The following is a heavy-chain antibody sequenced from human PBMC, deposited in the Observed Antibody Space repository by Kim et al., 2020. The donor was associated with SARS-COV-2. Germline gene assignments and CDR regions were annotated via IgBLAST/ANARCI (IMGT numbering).Heavy chain of an antibody. CDR3: ATGSAMKLRLLAYYFDY. CDR1: GYTLTELS. D-gene: IGHD5-12*01. V-gene: IGHV1-24*01. Sequence: ASVKVSCKVSGYTLTELSMHWVRPAPGKGLEWMGGFDPEDGETIYAQKFQGRVTMTEDTSTDTAYMELSSLRSEDTAVYYCATGSAMKLRLLAYYFDYWGQGTLVTVSS. J-gene: IGHJ4*02. CDR2: FDPEDGET.